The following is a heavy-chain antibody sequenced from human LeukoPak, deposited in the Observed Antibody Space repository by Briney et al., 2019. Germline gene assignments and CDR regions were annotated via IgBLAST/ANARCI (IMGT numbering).Heavy chain of an antibody. D-gene: IGHD6-19*01. CDR1: GGSFSGYY. Sequence: SETLSLTCAVYGGSFSGYYWSWIRQPPGKGLEWIGEINHSGSTNYNPSLKSRVTISVDTSKNQFSLKLSSVTAADTAVYYCARLKRSIAVAGIVDIWGQGTMVTVSS. CDR2: INHSGST. J-gene: IGHJ3*02. CDR3: ARLKRSIAVAGIVDI. V-gene: IGHV4-34*01.